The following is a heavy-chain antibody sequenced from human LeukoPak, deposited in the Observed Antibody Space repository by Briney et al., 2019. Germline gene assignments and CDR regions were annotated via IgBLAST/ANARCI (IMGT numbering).Heavy chain of an antibody. J-gene: IGHJ4*02. CDR1: GGSISNYY. CDR3: ARRRAVPAFYYFAY. Sequence: AGTLSLTCTVSGGSISNYYWTWVRQPPGKGLEWIGYICYSGSTNYNPALRSRVTISLATSNTHFSLRLTSLTAADTAVYYSARRRAVPAFYYFAYWAPGTLVTVSS. V-gene: IGHV4-59*08. D-gene: IGHD2/OR15-2a*01. CDR2: ICYSGST.